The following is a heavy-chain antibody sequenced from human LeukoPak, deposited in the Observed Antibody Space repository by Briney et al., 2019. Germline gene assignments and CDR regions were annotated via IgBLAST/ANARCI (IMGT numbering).Heavy chain of an antibody. J-gene: IGHJ6*03. Sequence: SQTLSLTCTVSGDSISSGLYYWSWIRQPAGKGLEYIGRMFASGSTNYSPSLKSRVTISADMSGNQFSLTLISVTAADTAVYYCARAFSIGRRGFYYMDVWGTGTTVTVSS. V-gene: IGHV4-61*02. CDR1: GDSISSGLYY. D-gene: IGHD2-15*01. CDR2: MFASGST. CDR3: ARAFSIGRRGFYYMDV.